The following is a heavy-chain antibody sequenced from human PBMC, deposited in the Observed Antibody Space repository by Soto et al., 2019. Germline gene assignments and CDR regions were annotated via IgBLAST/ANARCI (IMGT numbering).Heavy chain of an antibody. J-gene: IGHJ6*03. CDR3: ARGLRYCSSTSCYASRYYYYMDV. CDR2: INHSGST. CDR1: GGSFSGYY. D-gene: IGHD2-2*01. V-gene: IGHV4-34*01. Sequence: SETLSLTCAVYGGSFSGYYWSWIRQPPGKGLEWIGEINHSGSTNYNPSLKSRVTISVDTSKNQFSPKLSSVTAADTAVYYCARGLRYCSSTSCYASRYYYYMDVWGKGTTVTVSS.